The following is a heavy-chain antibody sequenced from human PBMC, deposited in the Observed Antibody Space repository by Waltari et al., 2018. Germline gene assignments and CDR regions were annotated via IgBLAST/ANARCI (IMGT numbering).Heavy chain of an antibody. CDR1: GFRFRSYS. V-gene: IGHV3-21*01. J-gene: IGHJ4*02. D-gene: IGHD7-27*01. CDR2: ISSSTTYI. Sequence: EVKLVESGGGRVKAGGSLRRYCGAAGFRFRSYSINWVRQAPGKGLECVSSISSSTTYIHYADSVKGRFTISRDNAKNSLYLQMNSLRVEDTAVYYCVSGGWGFYFDYWGQGTVVTVSS. CDR3: VSGGWGFYFDY.